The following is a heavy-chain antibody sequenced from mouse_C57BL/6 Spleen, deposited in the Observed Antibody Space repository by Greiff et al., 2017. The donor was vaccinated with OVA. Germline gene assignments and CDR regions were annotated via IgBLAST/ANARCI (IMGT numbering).Heavy chain of an antibody. V-gene: IGHV5-17*01. J-gene: IGHJ4*01. D-gene: IGHD1-1*01. CDR3: AVYGAMDY. Sequence: EVMLVESGGGLVKPGGSLKLSCAASGFTFSYYGMHWVRQTPEKGLEWVAYISSGSSTIYYADTVKGRYTISRDNAKNTLFLQMTSLRSEDTAMYYCAVYGAMDYWGQGTSVTVSS. CDR1: GFTFSYYG. CDR2: ISSGSSTI.